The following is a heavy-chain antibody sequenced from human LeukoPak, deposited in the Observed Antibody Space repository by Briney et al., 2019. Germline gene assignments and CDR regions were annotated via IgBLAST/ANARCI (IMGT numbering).Heavy chain of an antibody. CDR3: ARGYCSGGSCPGGWFDP. Sequence: SETLSLTCTVSGGSISSYYWIWIRQPQGRGRVWMGYIYYSGSTNYNPPLKRRVTISVNTSKNQFSLKLSSVTAADTAVYYCARGYCSGGSCPGGWFDPWGQGTLVTVSS. J-gene: IGHJ5*02. CDR2: IYYSGST. CDR1: GGSISSYY. D-gene: IGHD2-15*01. V-gene: IGHV4-59*01.